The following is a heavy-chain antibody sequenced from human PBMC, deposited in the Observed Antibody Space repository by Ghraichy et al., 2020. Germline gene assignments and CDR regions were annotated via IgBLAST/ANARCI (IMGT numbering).Heavy chain of an antibody. Sequence: GESLNISCAASGFTFSSYGMHWVRQAPGKGLEWVAVISYDGSNKYYADSVKGRFTISRDNSKNTLYLQMNSLRAEDTAVYYCAKDDPPAYSYAGGVDYWGQGTLVTVSS. D-gene: IGHD5-18*01. J-gene: IGHJ4*02. V-gene: IGHV3-30*18. CDR1: GFTFSSYG. CDR3: AKDDPPAYSYAGGVDY. CDR2: ISYDGSNK.